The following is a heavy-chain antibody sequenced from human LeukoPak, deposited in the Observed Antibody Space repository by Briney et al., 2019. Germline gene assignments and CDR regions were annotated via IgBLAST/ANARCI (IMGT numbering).Heavy chain of an antibody. CDR1: GYTLTELS. Sequence: GASVKVSCKVSGYTLTELSMHWVRQAPGKGLEWMGGFDPEDGETIYAQKFQGRVTMTGDTSTDTAYMELSSLRSEDTAVYYCATLGVCSSTSCYPGAWFDPWGQGTLVTVSS. D-gene: IGHD2-2*01. CDR3: ATLGVCSSTSCYPGAWFDP. J-gene: IGHJ5*02. V-gene: IGHV1-24*01. CDR2: FDPEDGET.